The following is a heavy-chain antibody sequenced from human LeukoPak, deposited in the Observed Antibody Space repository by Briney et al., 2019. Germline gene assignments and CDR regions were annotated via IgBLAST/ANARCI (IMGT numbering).Heavy chain of an antibody. J-gene: IGHJ3*02. V-gene: IGHV3-15*01. D-gene: IGHD2-21*02. Sequence: GGSLRLSCAASGFXFSNAWMSWVRQAPGKGLEWVGRIKSKTDGGTTNHAAPGKGRFTISRDDSKNTLYLQINSLKTEDTAVYFCTTVGPSGDSSDAFDIWGQGTMVTVSS. CDR1: GFXFSNAW. CDR3: TTVGPSGDSSDAFDI. CDR2: IKSKTDGGTT.